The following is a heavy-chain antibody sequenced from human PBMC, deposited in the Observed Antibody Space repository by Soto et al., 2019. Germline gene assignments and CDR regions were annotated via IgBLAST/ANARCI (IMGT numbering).Heavy chain of an antibody. J-gene: IGHJ4*02. Sequence: SETLSLTCAVSGYSISSGYYWGWIRQPPGKGLEWIGSIYHSGSTYYNPSLKSRVTISVDTSKNQFSLKLSSVTAADTAVYYCARAPHYSSGWFDYWGQGTLVTVS. CDR2: IYHSGST. V-gene: IGHV4-38-2*01. D-gene: IGHD6-19*01. CDR3: ARAPHYSSGWFDY. CDR1: GYSISSGYY.